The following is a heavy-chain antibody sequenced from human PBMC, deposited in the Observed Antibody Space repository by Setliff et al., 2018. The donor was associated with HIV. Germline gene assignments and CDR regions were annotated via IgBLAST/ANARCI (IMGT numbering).Heavy chain of an antibody. J-gene: IGHJ2*01. Sequence: SETLSLTCTVSGGSLSSGYYYWSWVRQPAGKGLEWIGRIYSSGSTNYNPSLKSRVTISVDTSKNQFSLKLSSVTAADTAVYYCARDTGGGDWYFDLWGRGTLVTVSS. D-gene: IGHD3-16*01. CDR1: GGSLSSGYYY. V-gene: IGHV4-61*02. CDR2: IYSSGST. CDR3: ARDTGGGDWYFDL.